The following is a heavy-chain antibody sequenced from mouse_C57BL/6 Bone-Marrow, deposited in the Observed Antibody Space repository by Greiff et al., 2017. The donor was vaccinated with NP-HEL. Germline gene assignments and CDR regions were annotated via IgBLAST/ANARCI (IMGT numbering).Heavy chain of an antibody. CDR3: TRSEDYDGTGYFDY. CDR2: IDPETGGT. J-gene: IGHJ2*01. Sequence: VQLQESGAELVRPGASVTLSCKASGYTFTDYEMHWVKQTPVHGLEWIGAIDPETGGTAYNQKFKGKAILTADKSSSTAYMELRSLTSEDSAVYYCTRSEDYDGTGYFDYWGQGTTLTVSS. CDR1: GYTFTDYE. V-gene: IGHV1-15*01. D-gene: IGHD2-4*01.